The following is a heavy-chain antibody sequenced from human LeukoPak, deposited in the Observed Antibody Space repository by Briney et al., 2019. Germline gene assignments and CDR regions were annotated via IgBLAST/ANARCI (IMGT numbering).Heavy chain of an antibody. Sequence: SETPSLTCAVYGGSFSGYYWSWIRQPPGKGQEWIGEINHSGSTNYNPSLKSRVTISVDTSKNQFSLKLSSVTAADTAVYYCARATYCSGDSCYSGIFDYWGQGTLVTVSS. D-gene: IGHD2-15*01. CDR2: INHSGST. V-gene: IGHV4-34*01. CDR1: GGSFSGYY. CDR3: ARATYCSGDSCYSGIFDY. J-gene: IGHJ4*02.